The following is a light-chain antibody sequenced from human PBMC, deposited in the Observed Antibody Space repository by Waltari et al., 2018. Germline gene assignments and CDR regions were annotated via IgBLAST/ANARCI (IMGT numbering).Light chain of an antibody. CDR2: DAS. Sequence: AVQLTQSPSSLSASVGDRVTITCRASQGISSALVWYQQRPGRPPNLLIYDASTLQSGVPSRFSGSGSGTDFTLTISSLQPEDLGKYYCQQFKIYPMTFGQGTRLEIK. CDR1: QGISSA. V-gene: IGKV1-13*02. CDR3: QQFKIYPMT. J-gene: IGKJ5*01.